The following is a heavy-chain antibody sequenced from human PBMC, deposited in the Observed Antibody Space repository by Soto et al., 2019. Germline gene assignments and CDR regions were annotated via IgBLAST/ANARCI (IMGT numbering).Heavy chain of an antibody. CDR1: GYTFTSYG. CDR3: ARVLYDFWSGYPYYFDY. D-gene: IGHD3-3*01. V-gene: IGHV1-18*04. J-gene: IGHJ4*02. CDR2: ISAYNGNT. Sequence: QVQLVQSGAEVKKPGASAKVSCKASGYTFTSYGISWVRQAPGQGLEWMGWISAYNGNTNYAQKLQGRVTMTTDTSTSTAYMELRSLRSDDTAVYYCARVLYDFWSGYPYYFDYWGQGTLVTVSS.